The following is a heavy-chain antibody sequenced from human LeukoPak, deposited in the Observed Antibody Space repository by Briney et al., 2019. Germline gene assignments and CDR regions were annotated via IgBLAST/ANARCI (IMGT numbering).Heavy chain of an antibody. CDR2: IIPIFGTA. CDR3: ARPLGYSGYDPLDAFDI. V-gene: IGHV1-69*13. D-gene: IGHD5-12*01. J-gene: IGHJ3*02. Sequence: ASVKVSCKASGGTFSSYAISWVRQAPGQGLEWMGGIIPIFGTANYAQKFQGRVTITADESTSTAYMELSSLRSEDTAVYYCARPLGYSGYDPLDAFDIWGQGTMVTVSS. CDR1: GGTFSSYA.